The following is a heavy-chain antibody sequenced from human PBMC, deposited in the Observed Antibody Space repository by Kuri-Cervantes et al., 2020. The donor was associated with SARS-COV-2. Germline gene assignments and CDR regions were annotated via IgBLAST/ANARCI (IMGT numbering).Heavy chain of an antibody. CDR3: ARSLGYSYGLPYYYYMDV. Sequence: ASVKVSCKASGYTFTSYAMHWVRQAPGQRLEWMGWINAGNGNTKYSQKFQGRVTITRDTSASTAYMELSSLRSEDTAVYYCARSLGYSYGLPYYYYMDVWGKGTTVTVSS. CDR1: GYTFTSYA. J-gene: IGHJ6*03. CDR2: INAGNGNT. D-gene: IGHD5-18*01. V-gene: IGHV1-3*01.